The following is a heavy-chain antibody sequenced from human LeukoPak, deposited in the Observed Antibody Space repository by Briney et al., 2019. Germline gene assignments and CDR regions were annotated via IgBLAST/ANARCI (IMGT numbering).Heavy chain of an antibody. D-gene: IGHD3-9*01. CDR3: ARADRLTYWFDP. CDR1: GGSFSGYY. V-gene: IGHV4-59*12. Sequence: SETLSLTCAVYGGSFSGYYWSWIRQPPGKGLEWIGYIYYSGSTNYNPSLKSRVTISVDTSKNQFSLKLSSVTAADTAVYYCARADRLTYWFDPWGQGTLVTVSS. CDR2: IYYSGST. J-gene: IGHJ5*02.